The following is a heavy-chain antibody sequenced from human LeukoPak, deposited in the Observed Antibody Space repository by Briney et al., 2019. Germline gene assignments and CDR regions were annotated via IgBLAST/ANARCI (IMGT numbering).Heavy chain of an antibody. D-gene: IGHD4-17*01. CDR3: AAEPGAPRDGANFDY. V-gene: IGHV3-23*01. CDR1: GFTFSSYA. J-gene: IGHJ4*02. CDR2: ISNSGGST. Sequence: QPGGSLRLSCAASGFTFSSYAMSWVRQAPGKGLEWVSAISNSGGSTFYADSVKGRFTISRDNSKNTLYLQMNSLRAEDTAVYYCAAEPGAPRDGANFDYWGQGTLVTVSS.